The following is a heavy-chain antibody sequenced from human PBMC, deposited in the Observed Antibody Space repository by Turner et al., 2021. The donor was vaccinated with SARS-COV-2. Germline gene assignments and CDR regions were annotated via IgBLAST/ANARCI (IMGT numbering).Heavy chain of an antibody. V-gene: IGHV3-30*18. Sequence: QVQLVESGGVVVQPGRSLRLSCAASGFTFSSYGMHWVRQAPGKGLEWMAVISSDGSNKYYADSVKGRFTISRDNSKNTLYLQMSSLRAEDTAVYYCAKCGYQYYHYYYMDVWGKGTTVTVSS. J-gene: IGHJ6*03. CDR3: AKCGYQYYHYYYMDV. CDR1: GFTFSSYG. CDR2: ISSDGSNK. D-gene: IGHD6-25*01.